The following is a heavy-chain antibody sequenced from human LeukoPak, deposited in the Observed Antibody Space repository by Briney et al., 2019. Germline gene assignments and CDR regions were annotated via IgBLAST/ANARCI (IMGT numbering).Heavy chain of an antibody. D-gene: IGHD2-21*02. CDR1: GFTFSSYE. CDR3: AKSHHVTAIDY. J-gene: IGHJ4*02. Sequence: PGGSLRLSCAASGFTFSSYEMNWVRQAPGKGLEWVSYISSSGSTIYYAGSVKDRFTISRDNSKNTLYLQMNSLRADDTAVYYCAKSHHVTAIDYWGQGTLVTVSS. CDR2: ISSSGSTI. V-gene: IGHV3-48*03.